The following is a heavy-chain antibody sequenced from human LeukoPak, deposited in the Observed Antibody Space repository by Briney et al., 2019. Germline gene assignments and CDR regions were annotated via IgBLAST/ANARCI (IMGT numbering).Heavy chain of an antibody. CDR2: ITSPVGRM. CDR3: ATDGRSSGWYGVDY. D-gene: IGHD6-19*01. V-gene: IGHV3-21*01. CDR1: GFTFSTYS. Sequence: GGSLRLSCAASGFTFSTYSMNWVRQAPGKGLEWVSSITSPVGRMYYADSLKGRITITRDNARSTLYLQMNSLRAEDTAVYYCATDGRSSGWYGVDYWGQGILVTVSA. J-gene: IGHJ4*02.